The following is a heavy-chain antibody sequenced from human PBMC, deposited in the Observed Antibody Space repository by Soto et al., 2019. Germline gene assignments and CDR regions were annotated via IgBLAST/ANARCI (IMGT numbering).Heavy chain of an antibody. V-gene: IGHV4-61*01. CDR3: ARSMYYSDGSNYSPFDY. Sequence: QVQLQESGPGLVKPSETLSVTCTVSGGSVSSGNYYWSWIRQPPGKGLEWIGYFYYTGNTNYNPSLKSRVTISIDASKNQFSLRLSSVTAADTAVYYCARSMYYSDGSNYSPFDYWGQGTLVTVSP. CDR2: FYYTGNT. J-gene: IGHJ4*02. D-gene: IGHD3-22*01. CDR1: GGSVSSGNYY.